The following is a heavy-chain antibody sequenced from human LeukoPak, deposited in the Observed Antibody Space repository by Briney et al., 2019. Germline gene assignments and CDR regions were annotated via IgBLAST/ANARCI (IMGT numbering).Heavy chain of an antibody. J-gene: IGHJ4*02. CDR1: GFTFSSYG. CDR2: ISYDGSYK. V-gene: IGHV3-30*02. Sequence: GGSLRLSCAASGFTFSSYGMHWVRQAPDKGLEGVAVISYDGSYKYYTDSVKGRFTISRDNSKNTLYLQMNSLRPEDTAVYYCAKGTDYDVLTGLDSWGQGTLVTVSS. CDR3: AKGTDYDVLTGLDS. D-gene: IGHD3-9*01.